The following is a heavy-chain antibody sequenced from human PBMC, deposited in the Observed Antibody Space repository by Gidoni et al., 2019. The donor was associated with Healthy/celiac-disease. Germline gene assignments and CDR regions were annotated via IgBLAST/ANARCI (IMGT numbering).Heavy chain of an antibody. CDR3: ARRIAAAGTDWFDP. Sequence: QVQLAQSGAEVKKPGASAKVSCKGPGHTLTSYVMHWVREAPGQRLEWMGWNNAGNGNTKYSQKFQGRVTITRDTSASTAYMELSSLRSEDTAVYYCARRIAAAGTDWFDPWGQGTLVTVSS. D-gene: IGHD6-13*01. CDR2: NNAGNGNT. J-gene: IGHJ5*02. CDR1: GHTLTSYV. V-gene: IGHV1-3*01.